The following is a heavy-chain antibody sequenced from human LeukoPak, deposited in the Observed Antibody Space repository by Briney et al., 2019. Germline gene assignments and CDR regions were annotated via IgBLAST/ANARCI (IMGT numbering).Heavy chain of an antibody. CDR3: ARDAAAGTLGAFDI. V-gene: IGHV4-59*01. J-gene: IGHJ3*02. CDR2: IYYSGST. D-gene: IGHD6-13*01. Sequence: SETLSLTCTVSGGSLSSYYWSWIRQPPGKGLEWIGYIYYSGSTNYNPSLKSRVTISVDTSKNQFSLKLSSVTAADTAVYYCARDAAAGTLGAFDIWGQGTMVTVSS. CDR1: GGSLSSYY.